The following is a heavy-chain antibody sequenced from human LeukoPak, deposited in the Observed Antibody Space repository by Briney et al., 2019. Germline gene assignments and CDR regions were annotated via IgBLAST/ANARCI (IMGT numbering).Heavy chain of an antibody. CDR3: ARVYCSSTSCSLRGYYYYYMDV. D-gene: IGHD2-2*01. J-gene: IGHJ6*03. CDR1: GDSINYHY. Sequence: SETLSLTCIVSGDSINYHYWTWIRRPPGKGLEWIGYIYYSGRTNYNPSLNSRVTISVDTTKNQFSLKLSSVTAADTAVYYCARVYCSSTSCSLRGYYYYYMDVWGKGTTVTVSS. CDR2: IYYSGRT. V-gene: IGHV4-59*11.